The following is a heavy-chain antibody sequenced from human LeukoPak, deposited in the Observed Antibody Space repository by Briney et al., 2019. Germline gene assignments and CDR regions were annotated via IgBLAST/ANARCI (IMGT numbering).Heavy chain of an antibody. CDR3: ARGRIPYSSGWYSYYYYYYMDV. CDR1: GYTFTSYG. D-gene: IGHD6-19*01. Sequence: GASVKVSCKASGYTFTSYGINWVRQATGQGLEWMGWMNPNSGNTGYAQKFQGRVTMTRNTSISTAYMELSSLRSEDTAVYYCARGRIPYSSGWYSYYYYYYMDVWGKGTTVTVSS. J-gene: IGHJ6*03. CDR2: MNPNSGNT. V-gene: IGHV1-8*01.